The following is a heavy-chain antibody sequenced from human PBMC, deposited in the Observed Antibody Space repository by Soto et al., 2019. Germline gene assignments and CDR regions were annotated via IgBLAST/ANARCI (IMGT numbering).Heavy chain of an antibody. Sequence: EVQLVETGGGLIQPGGSLRLSCAASGFTVSNNYMSWVRQAPGKGLEWVSLIYSGSRTSYADSVKGRFTISRDYSKNTLCLQMNSLRAEDTVVYFCATYTSWDYWGQGTLVTVSS. D-gene: IGHD2-2*01. CDR3: ATYTSWDY. CDR1: GFTVSNNY. J-gene: IGHJ4*02. CDR2: IYSGSRT. V-gene: IGHV3-53*02.